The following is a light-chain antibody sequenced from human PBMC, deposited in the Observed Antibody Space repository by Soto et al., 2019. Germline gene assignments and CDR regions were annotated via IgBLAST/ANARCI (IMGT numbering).Light chain of an antibody. J-gene: IGLJ1*01. CDR2: SLN. V-gene: IGLV1-44*01. Sequence: QPVLTQPASASGTPGQNVTISCSGSSSNIGSNNVNWYQLLPGAAPKLLIFSLNQRPSGDPDRFSASKSGTSASLAISGPQSEDEGDYYCAPCDDNLNGYVFGPGTKLTVL. CDR3: APCDDNLNGYV. CDR1: SSNIGSNN.